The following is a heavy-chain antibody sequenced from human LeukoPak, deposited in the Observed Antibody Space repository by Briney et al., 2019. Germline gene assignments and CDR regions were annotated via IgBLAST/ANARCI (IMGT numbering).Heavy chain of an antibody. V-gene: IGHV1-8*01. D-gene: IGHD1/OR15-1a*01. Sequence: ASVTVSCKASGYTFTSYDINWVRQATGQGLEWMGWMNPNSGNTGYAQKFQGRVTMTRNTSISTAYMELSSLRSDDTAVYYCARAPPYNWNRWANLNDYWGQGTLVTVSS. CDR1: GYTFTSYD. CDR3: ARAPPYNWNRWANLNDY. CDR2: MNPNSGNT. J-gene: IGHJ4*02.